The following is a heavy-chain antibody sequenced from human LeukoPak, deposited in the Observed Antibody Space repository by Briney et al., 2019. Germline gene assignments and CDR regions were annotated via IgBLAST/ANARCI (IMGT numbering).Heavy chain of an antibody. CDR3: ARVAGIHIVVERRAFDI. V-gene: IGHV4-59*01. J-gene: IGHJ3*02. CDR2: IYYSGST. CDR1: GGSISSYY. Sequence: TPSETPSLTCTVSGGSISSYYWGWIRQPPGKGLEWIGYIYYSGSTNYNPSLKSRVTISVDASKNQFSLKLSSVTAADTAVYYCARVAGIHIVVERRAFDIWGQGTMVTVSS. D-gene: IGHD2-21*01.